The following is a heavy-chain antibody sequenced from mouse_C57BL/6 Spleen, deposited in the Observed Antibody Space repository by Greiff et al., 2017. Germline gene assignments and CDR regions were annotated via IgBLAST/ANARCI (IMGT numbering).Heavy chain of an antibody. V-gene: IGHV1-19*01. Sequence: EVQLQESGPVLVKPGASVKMSCKASGYTFTDYYMNWVKQSPGKSLEWIGVINPYNGGTSYNQKFKGKATLTVDKSSSTAYMELNSLTSEDSAVYYCARAGAKGWFAYWGQGTLVTVSA. CDR3: ARAGAKGWFAY. CDR2: INPYNGGT. J-gene: IGHJ3*01. CDR1: GYTFTDYY. D-gene: IGHD3-1*01.